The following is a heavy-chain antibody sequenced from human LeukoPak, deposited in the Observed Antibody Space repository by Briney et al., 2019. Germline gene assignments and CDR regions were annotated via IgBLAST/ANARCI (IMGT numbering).Heavy chain of an antibody. CDR1: GGTFSSYA. D-gene: IGHD6-6*01. Sequence: GASVKVSCKASGGTFSSYAISWVRQAPGQGLEWMGRIIPIFGIANYAQKFQGRVTITADKSTSTAYMELSSLRSEDTAVYYCARAGHFSSSPPYYYYGMDVWGQGPTVTVSS. CDR3: ARAGHFSSSPPYYYYGMDV. V-gene: IGHV1-69*04. J-gene: IGHJ6*02. CDR2: IIPIFGIA.